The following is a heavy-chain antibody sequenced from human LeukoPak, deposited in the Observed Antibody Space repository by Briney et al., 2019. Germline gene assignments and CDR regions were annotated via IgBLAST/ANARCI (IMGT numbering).Heavy chain of an antibody. CDR1: GFTFSIYA. Sequence: GGSLRLSCAASGFTFSIYAMHWVRQAPGKGLEWAAIISYDASNKYYADSVKGRFTISRDNSKNTLYLQMNSLRAEDTAVYYCPREYQVVVITTSDAFDIWGQGTMVTVSS. J-gene: IGHJ3*02. CDR2: ISYDASNK. V-gene: IGHV3-30*01. CDR3: PREYQVVVITTSDAFDI. D-gene: IGHD3-22*01.